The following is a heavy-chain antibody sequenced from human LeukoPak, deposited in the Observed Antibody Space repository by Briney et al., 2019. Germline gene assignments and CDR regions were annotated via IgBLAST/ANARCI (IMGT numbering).Heavy chain of an antibody. J-gene: IGHJ5*02. D-gene: IGHD2-2*01. CDR3: ARDASGTMPWNWFDP. V-gene: IGHV1-18*01. Sequence: GASVKVSCKASGYTFTSYGISWVRHAPGQGLEWMGWISAYNGNTNYAQQLQGRGTMTTDTSTSTAYMELRSLRSDDTAVYYCARDASGTMPWNWFDPWGQGTLVTVSS. CDR2: ISAYNGNT. CDR1: GYTFTSYG.